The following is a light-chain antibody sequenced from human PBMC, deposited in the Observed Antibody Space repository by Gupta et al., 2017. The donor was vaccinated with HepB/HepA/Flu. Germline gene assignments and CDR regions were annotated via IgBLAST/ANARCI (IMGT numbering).Light chain of an antibody. CDR1: QSISSY. Sequence: DIQMTQSPSSLSASVGDRVTIPCRASQSISSYLNWYHENPGKAPKLLIYDASILQRGGTSIFSGSGDGTDGTVTIISRQQEDSAAYSCQQINSTRPMCNFGQGTKLEIK. J-gene: IGKJ2*04. V-gene: IGKV1-39*01. CDR2: DAS. CDR3: QQINSTRPMCN.